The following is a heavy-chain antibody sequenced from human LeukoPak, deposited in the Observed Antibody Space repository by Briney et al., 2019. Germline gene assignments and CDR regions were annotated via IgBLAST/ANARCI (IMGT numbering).Heavy chain of an antibody. CDR2: MNDSGAI. CDR3: ARQRSGYDLYFDY. V-gene: IGHV4-39*01. J-gene: IGHJ4*02. Sequence: SETLSLTCTVSGGSIRRSSYYWAWMRRPPGKGLEWLGSMNDSGAINYNPSLKSRVTISGDTSKNQFSLKLSSVTAADTAVYYCARQRSGYDLYFDYWGQGTLVTVSS. CDR1: GGSIRRSSYY. D-gene: IGHD5-12*01.